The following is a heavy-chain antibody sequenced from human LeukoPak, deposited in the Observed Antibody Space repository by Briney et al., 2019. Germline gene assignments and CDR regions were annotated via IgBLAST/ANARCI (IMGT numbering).Heavy chain of an antibody. D-gene: IGHD5-24*01. J-gene: IGHJ4*02. CDR2: ISSSGSTI. V-gene: IGHV3-11*04. Sequence: GGSLRLSCAASGFTFSDYYMSWIRQAPGKGLEWVSYISSSGSTIYYADSVKGRFTISRDNAKNSLYLQMNSLRAEDTAVYYCARDAVEMATITGLFDYWGQGTLVTVSS. CDR3: ARDAVEMATITGLFDY. CDR1: GFTFSDYY.